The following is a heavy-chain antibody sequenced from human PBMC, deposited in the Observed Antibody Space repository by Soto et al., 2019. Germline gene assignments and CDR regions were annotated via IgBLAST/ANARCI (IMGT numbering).Heavy chain of an antibody. J-gene: IGHJ3*02. CDR2: ISSSSSYI. D-gene: IGHD3-16*02. Sequence: GGSLRLSCAASGFTFSSYSMNWVRQAPGKGLEWVSSISSSSSYIYYADSVKGRFTISRDNAKNSLYLQMNSLRAEDTAVYYCAREGNYVWGSYPIRDAFDIWGQGTMVTVS. V-gene: IGHV3-21*01. CDR1: GFTFSSYS. CDR3: AREGNYVWGSYPIRDAFDI.